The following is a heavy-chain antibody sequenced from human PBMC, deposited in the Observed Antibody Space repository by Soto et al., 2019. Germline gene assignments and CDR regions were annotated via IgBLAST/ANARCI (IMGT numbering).Heavy chain of an antibody. J-gene: IGHJ6*02. CDR3: ARAEQRLLWFGELLFYYYGMDV. Sequence: SETLSLTCAVSGGSISSGGYSWSWIRQPPGKGLEWIGSIYHSGSTYYNPSLKSRVTISVDTSKNQFSLKLSSVTAADTAVYYCARAEQRLLWFGELLFYYYGMDVWGQGTTVTVSS. D-gene: IGHD3-10*01. V-gene: IGHV4-30-2*01. CDR1: GGSISSGGYS. CDR2: IYHSGST.